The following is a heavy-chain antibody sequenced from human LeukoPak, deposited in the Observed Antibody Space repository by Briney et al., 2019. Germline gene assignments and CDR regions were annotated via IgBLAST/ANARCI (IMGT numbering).Heavy chain of an antibody. CDR1: GYTFTGYY. CDR2: INPNNGGT. Sequence: ASVKVSFTASGYTFTGYYMHWVRQAPGQGLEWMGRINPNNGGTNYAQKFQGRVTMTGDTSISTAYMELSSLRSDDTAVYYCTRESGSYHGNDYWGQGTLVTVSS. J-gene: IGHJ4*02. CDR3: TRESGSYHGNDY. V-gene: IGHV1-2*06. D-gene: IGHD1-26*01.